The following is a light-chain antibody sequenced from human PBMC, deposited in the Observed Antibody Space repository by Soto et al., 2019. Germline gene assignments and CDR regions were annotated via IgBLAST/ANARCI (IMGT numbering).Light chain of an antibody. CDR2: GAS. CDR3: QKYISAPFT. J-gene: IGKJ3*01. V-gene: IGKV1-27*01. CDR1: QAISNF. Sequence: DFQMTQSPSSLSASVRDRVTITCRATQAISNFLAWYQQRPGKVPKLLIYGASTLQSGVPSRFSGSGSGTDFTLTISSLQPEDVATYYCQKYISAPFTFGPGTSVDIK.